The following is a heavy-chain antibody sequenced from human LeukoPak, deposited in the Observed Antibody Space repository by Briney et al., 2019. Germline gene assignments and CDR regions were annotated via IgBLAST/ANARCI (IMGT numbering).Heavy chain of an antibody. CDR3: AKDHGYSGYDFAFDY. CDR2: ISYDGSNK. Sequence: GGSLRLSCAASGFTFSSYAMHWVRQAPGKGLEWVAVISYDGSNKYYADSVKGRSTISRDNSKNTLYLQMNSLRAEDTALYYCAKDHGYSGYDFAFDYWGQGTLVTVSS. J-gene: IGHJ4*02. CDR1: GFTFSSYA. V-gene: IGHV3-30-3*01. D-gene: IGHD5-12*01.